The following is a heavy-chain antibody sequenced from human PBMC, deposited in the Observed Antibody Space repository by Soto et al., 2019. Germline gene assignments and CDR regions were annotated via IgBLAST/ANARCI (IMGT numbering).Heavy chain of an antibody. CDR3: ARDGGGGYCSSTSCYSFDY. Sequence: ASVKVSCKASGGTFSSYAISWVRQAPGQGLEWMGGIIPIFGTANYAQKFQGRVTITADESTSTAYMELSSLRSEDTAVYYCARDGGGGYCSSTSCYSFDYWGQGTLVTVSS. CDR2: IIPIFGTA. V-gene: IGHV1-69*13. CDR1: GGTFSSYA. D-gene: IGHD2-2*02. J-gene: IGHJ4*02.